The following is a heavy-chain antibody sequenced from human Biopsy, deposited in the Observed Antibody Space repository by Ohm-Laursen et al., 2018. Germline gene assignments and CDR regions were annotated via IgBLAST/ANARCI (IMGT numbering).Heavy chain of an antibody. Sequence: TLSLTCTVSGGSISNNNYSWGWIRQPPGQGLVWIGSIFYRGSTHYKSSLKRLVNISVDTSKDQFSEKVNSVTAADTAVYYRARDYDTSGYYYVSWGQGTLVTVSS. CDR2: IFYRGST. D-gene: IGHD3-22*01. CDR1: GGSISNNNYS. CDR3: ARDYDTSGYYYVS. V-gene: IGHV4-39*01. J-gene: IGHJ5*02.